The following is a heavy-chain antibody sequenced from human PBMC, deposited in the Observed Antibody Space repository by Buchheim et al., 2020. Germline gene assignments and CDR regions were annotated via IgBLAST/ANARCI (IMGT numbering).Heavy chain of an antibody. D-gene: IGHD4-11*01. CDR3: ARDLRTTVTFGYYYYYGMDV. CDR1: GGSISSYY. V-gene: IGHV4-59*01. J-gene: IGHJ6*02. Sequence: QVQLQESGPGLVKPSETLSLTCTVSGGSISSYYWSWIRQPPGKGLEWIGYIYYSGSTNYNPSPKSRVTISADTSKNQFSLKLSSVTAANTAVYYCARDLRTTVTFGYYYYYGMDVWGQGTT. CDR2: IYYSGST.